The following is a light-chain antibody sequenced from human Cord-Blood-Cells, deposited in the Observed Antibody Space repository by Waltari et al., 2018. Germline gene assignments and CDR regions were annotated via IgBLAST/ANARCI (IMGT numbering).Light chain of an antibody. CDR1: RSTLGGYNY. CDR3: SSYTSSSTLEV. CDR2: DVS. Sequence: QSALTRPAPVSGSPGQWITLSCTGTRSTLGGYNYVSWYQHHSGKAPKLMIYDVSNRPSGVSNRFSGSKSGNTASLTISGLQAEDEADYYCSSYTSSSTLEVFGTGTKVTVL. V-gene: IGLV2-14*03. J-gene: IGLJ1*01.